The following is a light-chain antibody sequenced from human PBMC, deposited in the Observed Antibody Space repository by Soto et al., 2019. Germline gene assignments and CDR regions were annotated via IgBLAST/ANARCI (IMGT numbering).Light chain of an antibody. V-gene: IGKV3-20*01. Sequence: EIVLTQSPGTLSLSPGERATLSCRASQSVSSSYLAWYQRKPGQAPRLLIYGASSRATGIPDRFSGSGSGTEFTLPINRLEPEDFAVYYCKQYGSSPPNFGQGTRLEIK. CDR1: QSVSSSY. CDR3: KQYGSSPPN. CDR2: GAS. J-gene: IGKJ5*01.